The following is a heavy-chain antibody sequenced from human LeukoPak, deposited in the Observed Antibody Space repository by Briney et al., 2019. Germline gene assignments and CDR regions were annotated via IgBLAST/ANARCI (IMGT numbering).Heavy chain of an antibody. J-gene: IGHJ6*03. CDR1: GFTFSDYY. CDR3: ASERKDCSSTSCYWYSYYMDV. V-gene: IGHV3-11*04. Sequence: GGSLRLSCAASGFTFSDYYMSWIRQAPGKGLEWGSYISSSGSTIYYADSVKGRFTISRDNAKNSMYLQMNSLRAEDTAVYYCASERKDCSSTSCYWYSYYMDVWGKGTTVTVSS. D-gene: IGHD2-2*01. CDR2: ISSSGSTI.